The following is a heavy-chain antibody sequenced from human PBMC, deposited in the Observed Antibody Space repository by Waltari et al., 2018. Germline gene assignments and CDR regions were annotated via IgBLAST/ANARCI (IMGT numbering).Heavy chain of an antibody. J-gene: IGHJ3*02. CDR2: IYYSGST. CDR1: GGSIRSGCYS. CDR3: AGFVEMATIDAFDI. Sequence: QVQLQESGPGLVKPSQTLSLTCPVSGGSIRSGCYSWSWIRQHPGKGLEWIGYIYYSGSTYYNPSLKSRVTISVDTSKNQFSLKLSSVTAADTAVYYCAGFVEMATIDAFDIWGQGTMVTVSS. D-gene: IGHD5-12*01. V-gene: IGHV4-31*03.